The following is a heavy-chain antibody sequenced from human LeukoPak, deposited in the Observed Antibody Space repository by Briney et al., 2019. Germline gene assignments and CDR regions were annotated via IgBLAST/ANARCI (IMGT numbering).Heavy chain of an antibody. CDR3: ARVKLRFSTRNCYYMDV. CDR2: IYYSGST. Sequence: SETLSLTCTVSGGSISSYYWSWIRQPPGKGLEWIGYIYYSGSTNYNPSLKSRVTISVDTSKNQFSLKLSSVTAADTAVYYCARVKLRFSTRNCYYMDVWGKGTTVTVSS. V-gene: IGHV4-59*01. CDR1: GGSISSYY. J-gene: IGHJ6*03. D-gene: IGHD3-3*01.